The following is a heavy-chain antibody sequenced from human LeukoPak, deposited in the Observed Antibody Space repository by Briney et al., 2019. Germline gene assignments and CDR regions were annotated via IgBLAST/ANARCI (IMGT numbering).Heavy chain of an antibody. V-gene: IGHV3-7*01. D-gene: IGHD3-22*01. CDR3: ARSERDLYYYDSSGYFDY. J-gene: IGHJ4*02. Sequence: GGSLRLSCAASGFTFSSYWMSWVRQAPGKGLEWVSNVKQDGSEKYYADSVKGRFTISRDNSKNTLYLQMNSLRAEDTAVYYCARSERDLYYYDSSGYFDYWGQGTLVTVSS. CDR2: VKQDGSEK. CDR1: GFTFSSYW.